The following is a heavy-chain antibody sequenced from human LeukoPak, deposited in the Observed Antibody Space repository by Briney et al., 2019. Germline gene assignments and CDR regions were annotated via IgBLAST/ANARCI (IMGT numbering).Heavy chain of an antibody. J-gene: IGHJ4*02. CDR1: GGSISSYY. CDR3: ARHAGGAIYFDY. V-gene: IGHV4-59*08. CDR2: IYYSGST. Sequence: SETLSLTCTVSGGSISSYYWSWIRQPPGKGLEWIGYIYYSGSTNYNPSLKSRVTISVDTSKNQFSLKLSSVTAADTAVYYCARHAGGAIYFDYWGQGTLVTVSS. D-gene: IGHD3-16*01.